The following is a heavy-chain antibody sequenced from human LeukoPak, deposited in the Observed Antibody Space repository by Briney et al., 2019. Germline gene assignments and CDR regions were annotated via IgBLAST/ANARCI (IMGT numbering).Heavy chain of an antibody. CDR1: GGSFSGYY. CDR2: INHSGST. V-gene: IGHV4-34*01. Sequence: PSETLSLTCAVYGGSFSGYYWSWIRQPPGKGLEWIGEINHSGSTNYNPSLKSRVTISVDTSKNQFSLKLNSVTAADTAVYYCASTVRDYYDSSGHGYFDLWGRGTLVTVSS. D-gene: IGHD3-22*01. J-gene: IGHJ2*01. CDR3: ASTVRDYYDSSGHGYFDL.